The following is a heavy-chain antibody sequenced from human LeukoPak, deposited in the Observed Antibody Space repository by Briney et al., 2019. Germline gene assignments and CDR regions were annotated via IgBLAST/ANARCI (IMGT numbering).Heavy chain of an antibody. Sequence: PGGSLRLSCAASGFTFSSYSMTWVRQAPGKGLEWVSAITSSGESTDYADSVKGRFTISRDNSNNMLYLQMSSLRADDTDMYFCAKRSSSTSGYFDSWGQGILVTVSS. CDR3: AKRSSSTSGYFDS. CDR1: GFTFSSYS. V-gene: IGHV3-23*01. J-gene: IGHJ4*02. D-gene: IGHD6-19*01. CDR2: ITSSGEST.